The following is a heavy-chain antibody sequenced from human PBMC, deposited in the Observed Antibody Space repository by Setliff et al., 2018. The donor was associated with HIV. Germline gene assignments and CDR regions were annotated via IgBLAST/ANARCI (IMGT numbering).Heavy chain of an antibody. J-gene: IGHJ5*02. V-gene: IGHV3-11*06. Sequence: PGGSLRLSCAASGFTFSDYYMGWIRQAPGKGLEWVSYISGRSSDPNYADSVKGRFTISRDNAKNSVYLQMNSLRAEDTAVYYCARVASGYDYGWLDPWGQGTLVTVSS. D-gene: IGHD5-12*01. CDR2: ISGRSSDP. CDR3: ARVASGYDYGWLDP. CDR1: GFTFSDYY.